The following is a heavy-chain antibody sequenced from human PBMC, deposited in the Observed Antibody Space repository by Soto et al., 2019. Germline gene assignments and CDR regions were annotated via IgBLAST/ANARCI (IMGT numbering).Heavy chain of an antibody. J-gene: IGHJ4*02. CDR2: IYNDNTT. Sequence: QPGGSLRISCAASGFTVSSNHMSWVRQAPGKGLEWLSLIYNDNTTHYANSVKGRFTISRDNSKNTLYLQMNSLRAEDTAVYYCAKGPKCNDGGYYSGFDYWGQATLVTACS. CDR3: AKGPKCNDGGYYSGFDY. CDR1: GFTVSSNH. V-gene: IGHV3-53*01. D-gene: IGHD2-15*01.